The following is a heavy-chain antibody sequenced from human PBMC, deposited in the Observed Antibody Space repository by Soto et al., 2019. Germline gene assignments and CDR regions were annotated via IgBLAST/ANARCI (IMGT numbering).Heavy chain of an antibody. CDR3: APGFLGLCTGGNCPLDY. D-gene: IGHD2-15*01. CDR2: IWYHGIDK. Sequence: QVQLVESGGGVVQPERSLRLSCAASGFTFSRQAMHWVRQAPGRGLEWVAVIWYHGIDKYYADSVKGRFTISRDNSKNTVDLQMNSLRGEDTAVYYCAPGFLGLCTGGNCPLDYWGQGTLVTVSS. CDR1: GFTFSRQA. J-gene: IGHJ4*02. V-gene: IGHV3-33*01.